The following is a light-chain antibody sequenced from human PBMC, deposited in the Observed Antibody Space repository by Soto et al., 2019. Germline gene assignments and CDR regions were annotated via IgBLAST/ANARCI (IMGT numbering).Light chain of an antibody. J-gene: IGKJ2*01. CDR2: DAS. CDR1: QSVNTY. Sequence: EIVLTQSPATLSLSPGERATLSCRASQSVNTYLAWYQQQPGQAPRLLMYDASNRATGIPARFSGSGSGTDFTLTISSLEPEDFAVYYCQHRSNWPPYTFGQGTKVDIK. V-gene: IGKV3-11*01. CDR3: QHRSNWPPYT.